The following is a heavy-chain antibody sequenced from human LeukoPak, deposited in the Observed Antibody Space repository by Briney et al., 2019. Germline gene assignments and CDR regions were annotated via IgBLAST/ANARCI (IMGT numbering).Heavy chain of an antibody. D-gene: IGHD3-22*01. CDR3: AKDTYDSSGYWALLDY. V-gene: IGHV3-30*02. J-gene: IGHJ4*01. CDR2: IRYYGSNQ. CDR1: GFTFSRYG. Sequence: PWGSLTLTCAASGFTFSRYGFHWVRQAPGKGLEWVTFIRYYGSNQYYADFVEGRFTISRDNSKNTLYLRMSSLRAEDTAVYCCAKDTYDSSGYWALLDYWG.